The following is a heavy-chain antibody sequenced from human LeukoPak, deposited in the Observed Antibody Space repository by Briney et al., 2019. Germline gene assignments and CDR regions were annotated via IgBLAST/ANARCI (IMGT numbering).Heavy chain of an antibody. V-gene: IGHV4-39*01. CDR2: IYYSGST. Sequence: SETLSLTCTVSGGSISSSSYYWGWIRQPPGRGREWIGRIYYSGSTYYNPSLKGRVTISVDTSKNQFSLKLRSVTAADTAVFYCARHIITVVRGVITQYYFDYWGQGTLVTVSS. CDR3: ARHIITVVRGVITQYYFDY. CDR1: GGSISSSSYY. D-gene: IGHD3-10*01. J-gene: IGHJ4*02.